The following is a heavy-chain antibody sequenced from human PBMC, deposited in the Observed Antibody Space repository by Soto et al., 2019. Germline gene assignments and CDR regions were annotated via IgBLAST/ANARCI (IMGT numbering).Heavy chain of an antibody. Sequence: GGSLRLSCAASGFTFSSYAMHWVRQAPGKGLEWVAVISYDGSNKYYADSVKGRFTISRDNSKNTLYLQMNSLRAEDTAVYYCASSITIFGVVIKADGYYYGMDVWGQGTTVTVSS. V-gene: IGHV3-30-3*01. J-gene: IGHJ6*02. CDR3: ASSITIFGVVIKADGYYYGMDV. CDR2: ISYDGSNK. D-gene: IGHD3-3*01. CDR1: GFTFSSYA.